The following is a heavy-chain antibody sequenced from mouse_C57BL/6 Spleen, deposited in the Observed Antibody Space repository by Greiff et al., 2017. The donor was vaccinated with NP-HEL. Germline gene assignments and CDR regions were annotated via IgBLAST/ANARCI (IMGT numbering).Heavy chain of an antibody. J-gene: IGHJ4*01. CDR1: GYTFTDYE. Sequence: VHLVESGAELVRPGASVTLSCKASGYTFTDYEMHWVKQTPVHGLEWIGAIDPETGGTAYNQKFKGKAILTADKSSSTAYMELRSLTSEDSAVYYCTRGGLGRDYAMDYWGQGTSVTVSS. D-gene: IGHD4-1*01. CDR3: TRGGLGRDYAMDY. V-gene: IGHV1-15*01. CDR2: IDPETGGT.